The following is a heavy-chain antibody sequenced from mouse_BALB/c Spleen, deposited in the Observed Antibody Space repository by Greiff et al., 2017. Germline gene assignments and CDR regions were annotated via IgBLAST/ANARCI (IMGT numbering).Heavy chain of an antibody. Sequence: VQLQESGPGLVQPSQSLSITCTVSGFSLTSYGVHWVRQSPGKGLEWLGVIWSGGSTDYNAAFISRLSISKDNSKSQVFFKMNSLQANDTAIYYCASQKDLGHGAMDYWGQGTSVTVSS. CDR3: ASQKDLGHGAMDY. V-gene: IGHV2-2*02. CDR1: GFSLTSYG. D-gene: IGHD4-1*01. CDR2: IWSGGST. J-gene: IGHJ4*01.